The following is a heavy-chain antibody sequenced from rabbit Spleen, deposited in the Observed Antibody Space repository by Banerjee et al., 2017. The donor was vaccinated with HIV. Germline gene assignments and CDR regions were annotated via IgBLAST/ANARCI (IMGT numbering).Heavy chain of an antibody. CDR1: GFDFSSYG. V-gene: IGHV1S47*01. D-gene: IGHD4-1*01. CDR2: IDPVFGIT. Sequence: QEQLVESGGGLVQPGGSLKLSCKASGFDFSSYGVSWVRQAPGKGLEWIGYIDPVFGITYYATWVNGRFTISSHNAQNTRYLQLNSLTAADTATYFCVKEVAGKFKLWGQGTLVTVS. CDR3: VKEVAGKFKL. J-gene: IGHJ4*01.